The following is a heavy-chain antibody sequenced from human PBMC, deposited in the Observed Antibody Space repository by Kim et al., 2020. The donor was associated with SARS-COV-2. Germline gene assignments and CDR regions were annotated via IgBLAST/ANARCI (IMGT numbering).Heavy chain of an antibody. CDR1: GGTFSSYA. CDR3: AREVEGDIVVVPAALDP. CDR2: IIPIFGTA. Sequence: SVKVSCKASGGTFSSYAISWVRQAPGQGLEWMGGIIPIFGTANYAQKFQGRVKITADESTSTAYMELSSLRSEDTAVYYCAREVEGDIVVVPAALDPWGQGTLVTVSS. V-gene: IGHV1-69*13. D-gene: IGHD2-2*01. J-gene: IGHJ5*02.